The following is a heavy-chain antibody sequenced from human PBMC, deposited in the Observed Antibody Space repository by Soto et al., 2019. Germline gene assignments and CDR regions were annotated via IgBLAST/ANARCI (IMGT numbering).Heavy chain of an antibody. CDR3: ARDRGSSSWYRWFDP. Sequence: ESGGGVVQPGRSLRLSCAASGFTFSSYAMHWVRQAPGKGLEWVAVISYDGSNKYYADSVKGRFTISRDNSKNTLYLQMNSLRAEDTAVYYCARDRGSSSWYRWFDPWGQGTLVTVSS. CDR2: ISYDGSNK. J-gene: IGHJ5*02. V-gene: IGHV3-30-3*01. D-gene: IGHD6-13*01. CDR1: GFTFSSYA.